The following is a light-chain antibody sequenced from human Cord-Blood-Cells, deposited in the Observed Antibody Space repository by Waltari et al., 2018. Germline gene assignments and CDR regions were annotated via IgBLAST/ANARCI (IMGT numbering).Light chain of an antibody. CDR1: QSISSY. Sequence: DIQMTQSPSSLSASVGARVTITCRSSQSISSYLNWYQQKPGKAPTLLIYAASSLQSGVPSRFSGSGSGTDFTLTISSLQPEDFATYYCQQSYSTPRTCGQGTKVEIK. CDR2: AAS. J-gene: IGKJ1*01. V-gene: IGKV1-39*01. CDR3: QQSYSTPRT.